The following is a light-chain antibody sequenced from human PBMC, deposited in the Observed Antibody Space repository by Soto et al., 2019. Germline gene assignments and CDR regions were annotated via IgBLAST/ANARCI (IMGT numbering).Light chain of an antibody. J-gene: IGKJ1*01. CDR3: LQDINYPRT. Sequence: AIQLTQSQCSLSASVGDKVTLSCLARQGIGNALGWYQQKPGKPPKVLIYGASNLPSGVPPRFSGSGSGTDFTLAISSLEPEDFATYYCLQDINYPRTFGQGTKVDIK. CDR2: GAS. CDR1: QGIGNA. V-gene: IGKV1-6*01.